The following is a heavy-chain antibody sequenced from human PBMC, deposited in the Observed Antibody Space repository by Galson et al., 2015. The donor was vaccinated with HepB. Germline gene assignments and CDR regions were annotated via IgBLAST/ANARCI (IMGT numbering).Heavy chain of an antibody. J-gene: IGHJ4*02. CDR1: GGTFSSYA. CDR2: IIPILGIA. Sequence: VSCKASGGTFSSYAISWVRQAPGQGLEWMGRIIPILGIANYAQKFQGRVTITADKSTSTAYMELSSLRSEDTAVYYCARDGTHDYGDTGAYFDYWGQGTLVTVSS. V-gene: IGHV1-69*04. CDR3: ARDGTHDYGDTGAYFDY. D-gene: IGHD4-17*01.